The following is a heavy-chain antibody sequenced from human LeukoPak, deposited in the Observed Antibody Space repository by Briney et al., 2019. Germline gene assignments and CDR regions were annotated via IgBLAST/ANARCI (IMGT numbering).Heavy chain of an antibody. CDR2: INDSGST. V-gene: IGHV4-34*01. CDR1: GGSFSGYY. Sequence: SETLSLTCADDGGSFSGYYWSWIRQPPGKGLEWIGEINDSGSTNYNPSLKSRVTISVDTSKNQFSLKLSSVTAADTAVYYCARGGDSSGYYFAYYYFDYWGQGTLVTVSS. J-gene: IGHJ4*02. D-gene: IGHD3-22*01. CDR3: ARGGDSSGYYFAYYYFDY.